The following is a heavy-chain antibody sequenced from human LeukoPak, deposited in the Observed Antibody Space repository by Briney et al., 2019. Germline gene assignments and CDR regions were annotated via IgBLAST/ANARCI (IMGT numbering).Heavy chain of an antibody. CDR2: IWYDGSNK. J-gene: IGHJ4*02. Sequence: GGSLRLSCAASGLTFSSYGMHWVRQAPGKGLEWVAVIWYDGSNKYYADSVKGRFTISRDNSKNTLYLQMNSLRAEDTAVYYCARDRSLHCGSGSLDYWGQGTLVTVSS. D-gene: IGHD3-10*01. V-gene: IGHV3-33*01. CDR1: GLTFSSYG. CDR3: ARDRSLHCGSGSLDY.